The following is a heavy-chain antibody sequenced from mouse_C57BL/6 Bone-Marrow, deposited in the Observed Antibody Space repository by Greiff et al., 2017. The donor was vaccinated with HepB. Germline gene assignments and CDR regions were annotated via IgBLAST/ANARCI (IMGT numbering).Heavy chain of an antibody. CDR3: ALEGFAY. Sequence: VQLQQSGAELVRPGASVKLSCKASGYTFTDYYINWVKQRPGQGLEWIARIYPGSGNTYYNEKFKAKATLTAEKSSSTAYMQLSSLTSEDSAVYFCALEGFAYWGQGTLVTVSA. J-gene: IGHJ3*01. V-gene: IGHV1-76*01. CDR2: IYPGSGNT. CDR1: GYTFTDYY.